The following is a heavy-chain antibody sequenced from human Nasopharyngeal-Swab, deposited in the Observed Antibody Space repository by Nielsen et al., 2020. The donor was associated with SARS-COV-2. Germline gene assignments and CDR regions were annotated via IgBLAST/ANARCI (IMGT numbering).Heavy chain of an antibody. CDR2: ISGSGGST. D-gene: IGHD3-22*01. Sequence: WIRQPPGKGLEWVSAISGSGGSTYYADSVKGRFTISRDNSKNTLYLQMNSLRAEDTAVYYCAKDLGITMIVVGYEDDAFDIWGQGTMVTVS. CDR3: AKDLGITMIVVGYEDDAFDI. V-gene: IGHV3-23*01. J-gene: IGHJ3*02.